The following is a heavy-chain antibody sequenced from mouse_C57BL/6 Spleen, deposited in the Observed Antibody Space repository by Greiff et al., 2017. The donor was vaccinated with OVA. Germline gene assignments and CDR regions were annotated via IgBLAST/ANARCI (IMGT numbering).Heavy chain of an antibody. V-gene: IGHV1-82*01. CDR2: IYPGDGDT. Sequence: QVQLQQSGPELVKPGASVKISCKASGYAFRSSWMNWVKQRPGKGLEWIGRIYPGDGDTNYNGKFKGKATLTADKSSSTAYMQLSSLTSEDSAVYFWAREDYYGSSYDFDYWGQGTTLTVSS. CDR1: GYAFRSSW. J-gene: IGHJ2*01. D-gene: IGHD1-1*01. CDR3: AREDYYGSSYDFDY.